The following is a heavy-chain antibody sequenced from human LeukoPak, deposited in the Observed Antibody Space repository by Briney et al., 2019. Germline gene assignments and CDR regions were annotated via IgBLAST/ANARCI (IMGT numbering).Heavy chain of an antibody. D-gene: IGHD5-18*01. CDR2: IYYSGTT. CDR3: TRDRNGGYSNGYAGGMDV. J-gene: IGHJ6*02. CDR1: GGSISSYY. V-gene: IGHV4-59*01. Sequence: TSETLSLTCTVSGGSISSYYWSWLRQPPGKGLEWIRYIYYSGTTHYNPSLKSRVTISLDTSENQFSLKLSSVTAADTAVYYCTRDRNGGYSNGYAGGMDVWGQGTTVTVSS.